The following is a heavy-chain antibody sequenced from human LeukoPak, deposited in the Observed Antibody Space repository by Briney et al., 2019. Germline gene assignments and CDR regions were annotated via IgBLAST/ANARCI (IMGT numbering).Heavy chain of an antibody. CDR3: ATFPPSAARPGGGYYFDY. CDR2: FDPEDGET. V-gene: IGHV1-24*01. Sequence: AASVKVSCKVSGYTLTELSMHWVRQAPGKGLEWMGGFDPEDGETIYAQKFQGRVTMTEDTSTDTAYMELSSLRSEDTAVYYCATFPPSAARPGGGYYFDYWGQGTLVTVSS. CDR1: GYTLTELS. J-gene: IGHJ4*02. D-gene: IGHD6-6*01.